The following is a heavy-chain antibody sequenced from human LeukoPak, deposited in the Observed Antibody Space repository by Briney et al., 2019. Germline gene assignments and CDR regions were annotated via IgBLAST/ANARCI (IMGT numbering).Heavy chain of an antibody. J-gene: IGHJ4*02. V-gene: IGHV4-34*01. D-gene: IGHD3-22*01. CDR2: INHSGST. Sequence: PSETLSLTCTVSGGSISNYYWSWIRQPPGKGLEWIGEINHSGSTNYNPSLKSRVTISVDTSKNQFSLKLSSVTAADTAVYYCARGGRYYDSSGSDDYWGQGTLVTVSS. CDR3: ARGGRYYDSSGSDDY. CDR1: GGSISNYY.